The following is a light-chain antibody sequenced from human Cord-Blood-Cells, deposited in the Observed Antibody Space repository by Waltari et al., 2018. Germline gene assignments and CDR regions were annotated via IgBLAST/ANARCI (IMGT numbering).Light chain of an antibody. V-gene: IGLV2-14*01. CDR3: SSYTSSSTYG. Sequence: QSALTQPASVSGSPGQSITISCTGTSSDVGGYNYVSWYQQQPGKAPKLMIYEVSNRPSGVSNRFSCSKSGNTSSLTISGLQAEDEADYYCSSYTSSSTYGFGTGTKVTVL. CDR1: SSDVGGYNY. CDR2: EVS. J-gene: IGLJ1*01.